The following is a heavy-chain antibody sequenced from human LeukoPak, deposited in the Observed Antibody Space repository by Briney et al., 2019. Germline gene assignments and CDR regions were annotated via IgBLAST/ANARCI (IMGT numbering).Heavy chain of an antibody. CDR1: GGSISSGSYY. D-gene: IGHD3-3*01. CDR2: IYTSGST. Sequence: SETLSLTCTVSGGSISSGSYYWSWIRQPAGKGLEWIGRIYTSGSTNYNPSLKSRVTISVDTSKNQFSLKLSSVTAADTAVYYCARDRKASHRVAWFDPWGQGTLVTVSS. V-gene: IGHV4-61*02. J-gene: IGHJ5*02. CDR3: ARDRKASHRVAWFDP.